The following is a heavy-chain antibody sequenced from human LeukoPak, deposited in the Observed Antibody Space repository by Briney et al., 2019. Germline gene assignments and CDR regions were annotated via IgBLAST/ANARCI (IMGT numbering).Heavy chain of an antibody. CDR3: VKAWGGGSYSDAFDI. CDR1: GFIFTYSN. Sequence: PGGSLRLSCAASGFIFTYSNMNWVRQAPGKGLEWVSSISSSSSHIYYADSVKGRFTISRDNAKNSLYLQMSSLRVEDTAVFYCVKAWGGGSYSDAFDIWGQGTMVTVSS. D-gene: IGHD1-26*01. V-gene: IGHV3-21*06. J-gene: IGHJ3*02. CDR2: ISSSSSHI.